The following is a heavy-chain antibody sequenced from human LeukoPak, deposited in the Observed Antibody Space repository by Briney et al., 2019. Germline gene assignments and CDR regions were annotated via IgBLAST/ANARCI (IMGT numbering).Heavy chain of an antibody. V-gene: IGHV4-34*01. D-gene: IGHD3-16*02. J-gene: IGHJ4*02. CDR1: GGSFSGYY. Sequence: SETLSLTCAVYGGSFSGYYWSWIRQPPGKGLEWTGEINHSGSTNYNPSLKSRVTISVDTSKNQFSLKLSSVTAADTAVYYCARDRARLGELSLDYWGQGTLVTVSS. CDR2: INHSGST. CDR3: ARDRARLGELSLDY.